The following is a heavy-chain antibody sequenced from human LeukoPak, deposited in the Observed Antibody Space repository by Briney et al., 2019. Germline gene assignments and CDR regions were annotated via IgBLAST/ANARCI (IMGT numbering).Heavy chain of an antibody. CDR1: GYSFTGYY. D-gene: IGHD3-10*01. CDR3: ARDYGGPSWFGGIDY. CDR2: INPNSGGT. V-gene: IGHV1-2*02. J-gene: IGHJ4*02. Sequence: ASVKVSCKASGYSFTGYYIHWVRQAPGQGLEWMGWINPNSGGTNYAQKFQGRATMTRDTSISTAYMELSRLSSDDTAVYYCARDYGGPSWFGGIDYWGQGTLVTVSS.